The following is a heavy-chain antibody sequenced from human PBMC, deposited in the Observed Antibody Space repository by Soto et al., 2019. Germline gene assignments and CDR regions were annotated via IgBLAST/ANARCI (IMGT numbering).Heavy chain of an antibody. Sequence: QVQLVQSGAEVKKPGSSVKVSCKASGGTFSSYAISWVRQAPGQGHEWMGGIIPIFGTANYAQKFQGRVTITADESTSTAYMELSSLRSEDTAVYYCAETGAYCTNGVCYTGGMDVWGQGTTVTVSS. D-gene: IGHD2-8*01. CDR2: IIPIFGTA. CDR3: AETGAYCTNGVCYTGGMDV. CDR1: GGTFSSYA. J-gene: IGHJ6*02. V-gene: IGHV1-69*12.